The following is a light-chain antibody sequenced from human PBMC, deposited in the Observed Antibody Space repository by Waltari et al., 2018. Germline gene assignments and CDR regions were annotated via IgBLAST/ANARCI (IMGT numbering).Light chain of an antibody. V-gene: IGLV2-23*03. CDR2: EGV. CDR3: CSYAGGSTFV. Sequence: QSALTQPASVSGSPGQSITISCTGTRSDVGGYNLVSWYQQHPNKAPKLIIYEGVKRPLGVSNRFAGSKSCNTASLTISGLQAEDEADYYCCSYAGGSTFVFGTGTEVTVL. CDR1: RSDVGGYNL. J-gene: IGLJ1*01.